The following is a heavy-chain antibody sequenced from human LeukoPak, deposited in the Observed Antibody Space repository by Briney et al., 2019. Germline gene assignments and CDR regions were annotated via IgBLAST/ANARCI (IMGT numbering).Heavy chain of an antibody. V-gene: IGHV1-2*02. CDR2: INPNSGDT. Sequence: ASVNVSFKASGYTFTVCYMHWVRQAPGQGLEWMGWINPNSGDTNYAQKFQGRVTMTGDTSISTAYMELSRLRDDDTAVYYCARGYSSGWYYLHYWGQGTLVTVSS. J-gene: IGHJ4*02. CDR3: ARGYSSGWYYLHY. D-gene: IGHD6-19*01. CDR1: GYTFTVCY.